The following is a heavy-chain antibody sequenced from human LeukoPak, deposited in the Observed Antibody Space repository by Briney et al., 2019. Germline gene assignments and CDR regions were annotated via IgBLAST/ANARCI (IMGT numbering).Heavy chain of an antibody. V-gene: IGHV3-66*01. J-gene: IGHJ3*02. Sequence: PGGSVRLSCAASGFTVSSNYMSWVRQAPGKGLEWVSVIYSGGSTYYADSVKGRFTISRDNSKNTLYLQMNSLRAEDTAVYYCARDSGLGYSSAFDIWGQGTMVTVSS. CDR2: IYSGGST. CDR3: ARDSGLGYSSAFDI. D-gene: IGHD5-18*01. CDR1: GFTVSSNY.